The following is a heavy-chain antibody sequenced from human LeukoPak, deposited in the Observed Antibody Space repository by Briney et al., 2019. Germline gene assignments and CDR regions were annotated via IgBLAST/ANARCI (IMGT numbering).Heavy chain of an antibody. CDR3: ARQGYSGYDFWFDP. CDR1: GGSISSYY. V-gene: IGHV4-59*08. Sequence: SETLSLTCTVPGGSISSYYWSWIRQPPGKGLEWIGYIYYSGSTNYNPSLKSRVTISVDTSKNQFSLKLSSVTAADTAVYYCARQGYSGYDFWFDPWGQGTLVTVSS. CDR2: IYYSGST. J-gene: IGHJ5*02. D-gene: IGHD5-12*01.